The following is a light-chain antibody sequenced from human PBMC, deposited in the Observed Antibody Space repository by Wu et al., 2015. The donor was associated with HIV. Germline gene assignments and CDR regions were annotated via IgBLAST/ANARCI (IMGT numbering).Light chain of an antibody. Sequence: DIVLTQSPATVSFYPGERATLSCRASQSVGRDFAWYQQKSGQAPRLLIYDASTRATGIPPRFSGSASGTDSTPTINNLEPEDFAIYYCQQRNKWPPTFGQGTRLEIK. CDR2: DAS. J-gene: IGKJ5*01. CDR1: QSVGRD. V-gene: IGKV3-11*01. CDR3: QQRNKWPPT.